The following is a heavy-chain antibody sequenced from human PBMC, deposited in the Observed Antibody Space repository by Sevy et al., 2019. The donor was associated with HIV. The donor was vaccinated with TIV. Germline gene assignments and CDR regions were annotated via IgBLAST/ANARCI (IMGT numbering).Heavy chain of an antibody. D-gene: IGHD3-22*01. CDR3: ARGGDFNDRSAKRDFDY. Sequence: GGSLRLSCAASGFTFSNYGMHWVRQAPGKGLEWVAVIWNDGSNKNYADSVKGRFTISRDNSKNTLYMQMNSRRVEDTAVYFCARGGDFNDRSAKRDFDYWGQGTLVTVSS. CDR1: GFTFSNYG. J-gene: IGHJ4*02. CDR2: IWNDGSNK. V-gene: IGHV3-33*01.